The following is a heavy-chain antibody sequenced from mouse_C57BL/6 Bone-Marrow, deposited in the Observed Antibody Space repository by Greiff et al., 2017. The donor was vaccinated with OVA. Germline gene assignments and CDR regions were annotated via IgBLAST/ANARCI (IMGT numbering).Heavy chain of an antibody. D-gene: IGHD1-1*01. CDR2: INPSNGGT. J-gene: IGHJ4*01. CDR1: GYTFTSYW. V-gene: IGHV1-53*01. Sequence: VQLQQPGTELVKPGASVKLSCKASGYTFTSYWMHWVKQRPGQCLEWIGNINPSNGGTNYNEKFKSKATLTVDKSSSTAYMQLSSLTSEDSAVYYCARSFYYYGSSVYAMDYWGQGTSVTVSS. CDR3: ARSFYYYGSSVYAMDY.